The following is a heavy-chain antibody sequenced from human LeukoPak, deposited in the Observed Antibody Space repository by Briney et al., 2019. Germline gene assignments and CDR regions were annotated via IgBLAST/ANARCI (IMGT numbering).Heavy chain of an antibody. CDR3: ETRGYTAMDLFDY. D-gene: IGHD5-18*01. Sequence: PGGSLRLSCAASGFTFSNFGMHWVRQAPGKGLEWVAVVWYDGNSEYYADSVKGRFAISRDNSKNTLYLQMNSLRAEDTAVYYCETRGYTAMDLFDYWGQGTLVTVSS. CDR1: GFTFSNFG. J-gene: IGHJ4*02. V-gene: IGHV3-30*02. CDR2: VWYDGNSE.